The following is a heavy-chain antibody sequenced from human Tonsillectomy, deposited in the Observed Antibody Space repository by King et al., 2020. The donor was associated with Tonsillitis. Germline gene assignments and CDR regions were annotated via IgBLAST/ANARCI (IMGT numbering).Heavy chain of an antibody. CDR1: GFTFSSYW. Sequence: QLVQSGGGLVQPGGSLRLSCAASGFTFSSYWMSWVRQAPGKGLEWVANIKQDGSEKYYVDSVKGRFTISRDNAKNSLYLQMNSLRAEDTAVYYCARDSPYSGYDLNWFDPWGQGTLVTVSS. V-gene: IGHV3-7*03. CDR3: ARDSPYSGYDLNWFDP. CDR2: IKQDGSEK. D-gene: IGHD5-12*01. J-gene: IGHJ5*02.